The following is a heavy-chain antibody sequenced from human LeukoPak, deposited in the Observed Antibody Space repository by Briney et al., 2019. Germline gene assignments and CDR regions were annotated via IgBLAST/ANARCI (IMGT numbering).Heavy chain of an antibody. V-gene: IGHV1-69*06. J-gene: IGHJ3*02. CDR3: ARDGSSWYSDAFDI. CDR1: GGAFSSYA. CDR2: IIPIFGTA. Sequence: ASVKVSCKASGGAFSSYAISWVRQAPGQGLEWMGGIIPIFGTADYAQKFQGRVTIIADKSTSTAYMELSSLRSDDTAVYYCARDGSSWYSDAFDIWGQGTMVTVSS. D-gene: IGHD6-13*01.